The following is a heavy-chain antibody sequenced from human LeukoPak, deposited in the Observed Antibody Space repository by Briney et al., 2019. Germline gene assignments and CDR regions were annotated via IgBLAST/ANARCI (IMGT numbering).Heavy chain of an antibody. D-gene: IGHD2-21*01. CDR1: GGSISSTTYY. CDR2: IYYSGST. V-gene: IGHV4-39*07. Sequence: SETLSLTCTVSGGSISSTTYYWGWIRQPPGKGLEWIGSIYYSGSTYYSPSLKSRVTISVNTSKKQFSLKLSSVTAADTAVYYCARALYRQHIVVVNAKNYWYFDLWGRGTLVTVSS. CDR3: ARALYRQHIVVVNAKNYWYFDL. J-gene: IGHJ2*01.